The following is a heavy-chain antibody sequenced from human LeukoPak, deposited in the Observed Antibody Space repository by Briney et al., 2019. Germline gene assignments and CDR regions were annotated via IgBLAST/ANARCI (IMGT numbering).Heavy chain of an antibody. CDR3: ARGVRRRPDAFDI. CDR1: GFSFSSNW. V-gene: IGHV3-74*01. Sequence: PGGSLRLSCAVSGFSFSSNWMHWVRQAPGKGLVWVSRINGDGSDTAYADSVKGRFTISKDNAKNTLYLQMNSLRAEDTAVYYCARGVRRRPDAFDIWGQGTMVTVSS. D-gene: IGHD6-25*01. CDR2: INGDGSDT. J-gene: IGHJ3*02.